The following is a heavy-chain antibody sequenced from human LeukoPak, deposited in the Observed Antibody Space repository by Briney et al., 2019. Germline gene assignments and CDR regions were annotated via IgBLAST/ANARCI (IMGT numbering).Heavy chain of an antibody. Sequence: SETLSLTCTVSGGSISSGDYYWSWIRQPPGKELEWIGEIYHSGSTNYNPSLKSRVTISVDKSKNQFSLKLSSVTAADTAVYYCARDQWEPLGYWGQGTLVTVSS. V-gene: IGHV4-39*07. D-gene: IGHD1-26*01. J-gene: IGHJ4*02. CDR1: GGSISSGDYY. CDR3: ARDQWEPLGY. CDR2: IYHSGST.